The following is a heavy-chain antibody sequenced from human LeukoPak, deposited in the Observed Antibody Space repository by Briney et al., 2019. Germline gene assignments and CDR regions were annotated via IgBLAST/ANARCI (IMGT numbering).Heavy chain of an antibody. J-gene: IGHJ3*02. V-gene: IGHV3-21*01. CDR2: ISSSSSYI. Sequence: GGSLRLSCAASGFTFSSYSMNWVRQAPGKGLEWVSSISSSSSYIYYADSVKGRFTISRDNAKNSLYLQMNSLRAEDTAVYYCARGSGSYADDAFDIWGQGTMVTVSS. CDR3: ARGSGSYADDAFDI. CDR1: GFTFSSYS. D-gene: IGHD1-26*01.